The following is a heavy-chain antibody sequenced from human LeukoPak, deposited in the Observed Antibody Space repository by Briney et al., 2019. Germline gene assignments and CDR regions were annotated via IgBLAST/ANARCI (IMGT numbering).Heavy chain of an antibody. D-gene: IGHD5-12*01. Sequence: GGSLRLSCAASGFTFSSYAMHWVRQAPGKGLEWVAVISYDGSNKYYADSVKGRFTISRDNSKNTLYLQMNSLRAEGTAVYYCARGKDIVATSYFDYWGQGTLVTVSS. CDR3: ARGKDIVATSYFDY. CDR1: GFTFSSYA. CDR2: ISYDGSNK. V-gene: IGHV3-30-3*01. J-gene: IGHJ4*02.